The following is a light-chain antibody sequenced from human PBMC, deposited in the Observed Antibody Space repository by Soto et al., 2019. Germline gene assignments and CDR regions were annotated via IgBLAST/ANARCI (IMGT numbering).Light chain of an antibody. CDR1: SGYSNYK. J-gene: IGLJ2*01. V-gene: IGLV9-49*01. CDR3: GADRGSEGNFRVV. Sequence: QPVLTQPPSASASLGPSVTLTCTLSSGYSNYKVDWYQQRPGKGTRFVMRVGTGGIVGSKGDGIPDRFSVLGSGLNRYLTIKNIQAEDESEDHGGADRGSEGNFRVVFGGGTKLTVL. CDR2: VGTGGIVG.